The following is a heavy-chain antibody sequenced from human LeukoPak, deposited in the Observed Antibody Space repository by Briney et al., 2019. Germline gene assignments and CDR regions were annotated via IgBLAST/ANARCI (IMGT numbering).Heavy chain of an antibody. CDR2: MNPNSGNT. Sequence: ASVKVSCKASGYTFTSYDINWVRQATGQGLEWMGWMNPNSGNTGYAQKFQGRVTITRNTSISTAYMELSSLRSEDTAAYYCARGRCVGSTSCYYFDYWGQGTLVTVSS. D-gene: IGHD2-2*01. J-gene: IGHJ4*02. CDR1: GYTFTSYD. V-gene: IGHV1-8*03. CDR3: ARGRCVGSTSCYYFDY.